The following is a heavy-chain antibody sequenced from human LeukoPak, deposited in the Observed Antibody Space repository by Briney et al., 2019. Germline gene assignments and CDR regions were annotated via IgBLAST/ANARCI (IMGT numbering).Heavy chain of an antibody. D-gene: IGHD3-3*01. V-gene: IGHV1-2*02. CDR1: GYTFTGYY. CDR3: ARGPPGGLRFLEWNSPLDS. CDR2: INPNSGGT. Sequence: ASVKVSCKASGYTFTGYYMHWVRQAPGQGLEWMGWINPNSGGTNYAQKFQGRVTMTRDTSISTAYMDLSRLRSDDTAVYYCARGPPGGLRFLEWNSPLDSWGQGTLVTVSS. J-gene: IGHJ4*02.